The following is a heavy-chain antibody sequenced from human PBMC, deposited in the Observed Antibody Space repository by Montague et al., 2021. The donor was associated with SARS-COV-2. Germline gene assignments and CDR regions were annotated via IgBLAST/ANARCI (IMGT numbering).Heavy chain of an antibody. D-gene: IGHD3-16*02. CDR2: IWHDGSNK. V-gene: IGHV3-33*06. CDR1: GFTFSSYA. Sequence: SLRLACAASGFTFSSYAMPWVRQAPGKGLEWVAVIWHDGSNKCYADSVKGRFTISRDNSKNTLYLQMNSLRAEDTAVYYCAKPFYDYIWESYRPTGYFDYWGQGTLVTVSS. CDR3: AKPFYDYIWESYRPTGYFDY. J-gene: IGHJ4*02.